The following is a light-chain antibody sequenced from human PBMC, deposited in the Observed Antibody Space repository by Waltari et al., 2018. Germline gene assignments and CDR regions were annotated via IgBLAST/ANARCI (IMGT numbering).Light chain of an antibody. CDR3: YSTDSSDTHRV. J-gene: IGLJ3*02. CDR1: ALPKKS. CDR2: EDS. V-gene: IGLV3-10*01. Sequence: SYELTQPPSVSVSPGQAARITCAGDALPKKSAYWYQQKSGQAPVRVIYEDSKRPPGIPERFSGSSSGTTATLTLSGAQVEDEGDYYCYSTDSSDTHRVFGGGTKLTVL.